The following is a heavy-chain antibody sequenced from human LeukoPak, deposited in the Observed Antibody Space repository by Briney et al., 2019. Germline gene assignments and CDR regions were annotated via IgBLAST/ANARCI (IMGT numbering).Heavy chain of an antibody. V-gene: IGHV4-34*01. J-gene: IGHJ4*02. CDR1: GGPFNGYY. CDR3: ARGLSDTAMVVTDY. CDR2: ISHSGRT. Sequence: SETLSLTCAVYGGPFNGYYWIWMRQPPGKGRGGSGQISHSGRTNYKPYIKSRVTISVDTSKNQFSLKPSSVTAAETAVYCCARGLSDTAMVVTDYSGQGALVTASS. D-gene: IGHD5-18*01.